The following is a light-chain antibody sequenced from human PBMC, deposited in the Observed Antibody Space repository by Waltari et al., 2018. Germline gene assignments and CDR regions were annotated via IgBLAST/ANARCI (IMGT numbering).Light chain of an antibody. J-gene: IGLJ2*01. CDR3: TSYTTTKTVV. CDR2: DVA. CDR1: RSDIGGYHF. Sequence: QSALTQPASVSGSPGQSITISRNVPRSDIGGYHFVSWYQQHHGKAPKLMIYDVARWPSGVSNRFSVSKSGNTASLTISGLQAEDEADYYCTSYTTTKTVVFGGGTKVTVL. V-gene: IGLV2-14*01.